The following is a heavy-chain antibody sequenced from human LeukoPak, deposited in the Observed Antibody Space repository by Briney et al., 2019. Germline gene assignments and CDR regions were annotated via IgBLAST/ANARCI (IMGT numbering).Heavy chain of an antibody. CDR1: GYTFTNYG. J-gene: IGHJ6*02. CDR2: ISAYNGNT. D-gene: IGHD3-10*01. Sequence: GASVKVSCKASGYTFTNYGISWVRQAPGQGLEWMGWISAYNGNTNYAQKVQGRVTMTTDTSTSTAYMELRSLRSDDTAVYYCARDRSGSHYHTTTYYYGMDVWGQGTTVTVSS. CDR3: ARDRSGSHYHTTTYYYGMDV. V-gene: IGHV1-18*01.